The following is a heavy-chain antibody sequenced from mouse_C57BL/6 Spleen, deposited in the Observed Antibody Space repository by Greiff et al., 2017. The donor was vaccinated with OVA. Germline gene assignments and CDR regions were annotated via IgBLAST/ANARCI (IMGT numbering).Heavy chain of an antibody. V-gene: IGHV14-3*01. CDR2: IDPANGNT. CDR1: GFNIKNTY. CDR3: ARYPGTGDYAMDY. D-gene: IGHD3-3*01. J-gene: IGHJ4*01. Sequence: VQLQQSVAELVRPGASVKLSCTASGFNIKNTYMHWVKQRPEQGLEWIGRIDPANGNTKYAPKFQGKATITAATSSNPAYRHLSSLTSEDTAIYYCARYPGTGDYAMDYWGQGTSVTVSS.